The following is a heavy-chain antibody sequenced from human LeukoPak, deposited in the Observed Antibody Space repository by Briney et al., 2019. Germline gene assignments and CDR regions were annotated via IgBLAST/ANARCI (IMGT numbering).Heavy chain of an antibody. CDR3: AKDAVGATAYYFDY. J-gene: IGHJ4*02. CDR2: ISSSGDT. V-gene: IGHV3-23*01. Sequence: GGSLRLSCAASGFTFSTYAMSWVRQAPGKGLEWVSAISSSGDTYYAGSVKGRFTISRDNSKNTLYLQMNSLRAEDTAVYYCAKDAVGATAYYFDYWGQGTLVTVSS. CDR1: GFTFSTYA. D-gene: IGHD1-26*01.